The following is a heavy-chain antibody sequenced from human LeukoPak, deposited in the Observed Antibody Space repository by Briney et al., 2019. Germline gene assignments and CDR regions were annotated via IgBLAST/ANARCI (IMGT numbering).Heavy chain of an antibody. CDR2: IYHSGST. V-gene: IGHV4-39*07. CDR3: GRVGWGGSGWYLYYFDY. D-gene: IGHD6-19*01. J-gene: IGHJ4*02. CDR1: GGSISSSSYY. Sequence: PSETLSLTCTVSGGSISSSSYYWGWIRQPPGKGLEWIGSIYHSGSTYYNPSLKSRVTISVDTSKNQFSLKLSSVTAADTAVYYCGRVGWGGSGWYLYYFDYWGQGTLVTVSS.